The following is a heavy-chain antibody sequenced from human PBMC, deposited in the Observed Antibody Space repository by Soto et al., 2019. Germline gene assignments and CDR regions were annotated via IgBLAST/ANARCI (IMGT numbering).Heavy chain of an antibody. CDR1: GFTFSSYG. J-gene: IGHJ4*02. Sequence: QVQLLESGGGVVQPWRSLRLSCAASGFTFSSYGRDWVCQARGKGLEWVAVISYDGRNKYYAEYVKGRLTISRDNSNNTLYLQMNSLRAEDTAVYYCAKSRDRYFDYWCQGTLVTVS. V-gene: IGHV3-30*18. CDR3: AKSRDRYFDY. CDR2: ISYDGRNK.